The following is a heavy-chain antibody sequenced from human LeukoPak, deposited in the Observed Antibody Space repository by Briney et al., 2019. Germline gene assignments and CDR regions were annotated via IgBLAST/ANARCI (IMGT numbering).Heavy chain of an antibody. D-gene: IGHD3-22*01. V-gene: IGHV1-18*01. Sequence: GSSVKVSCKASGGTFSSYAISWVRQAPGQGLEWMGWISAYNGNTNYAQKLQGRVTMTTDTSTSTAYMELRSLRSDDTAVYYCARSPFSEYYDSSGYYSSWGQGTLVAVSS. CDR3: ARSPFSEYYDSSGYYSS. J-gene: IGHJ4*02. CDR2: ISAYNGNT. CDR1: GGTFSSYA.